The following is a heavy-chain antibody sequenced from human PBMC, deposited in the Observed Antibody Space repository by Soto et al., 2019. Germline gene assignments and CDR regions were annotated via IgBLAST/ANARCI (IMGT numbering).Heavy chain of an antibody. Sequence: QVQLVESGGGVVQPGRSLRLSCAASGFTFSSYGMHWVRQAPGKGLEWVAVIWYDGSNKYYADSVKGRFTISRDNSKNTLYLQMNSLRAEDTAVYYGARVFWELSLGPFDPWGQGTLVTVSS. J-gene: IGHJ5*02. CDR3: ARVFWELSLGPFDP. CDR2: IWYDGSNK. CDR1: GFTFSSYG. V-gene: IGHV3-33*01. D-gene: IGHD3-16*02.